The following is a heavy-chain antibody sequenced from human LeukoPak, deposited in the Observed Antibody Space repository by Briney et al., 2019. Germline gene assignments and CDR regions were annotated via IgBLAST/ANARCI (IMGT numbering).Heavy chain of an antibody. J-gene: IGHJ4*02. CDR1: RFTLSNYW. CDR2: IKQDGSET. Sequence: GGSLRISCAASRFTLSNYWMSWVRQAPGKGLEWVANIKQDGSETYYVDSVKGRFTISRDNAKNSLSLQMNSLRAEDTAVYYCARQRGSGCLDYWGQGTLVTVSS. CDR3: ARQRGSGCLDY. D-gene: IGHD6-19*01. V-gene: IGHV3-7*01.